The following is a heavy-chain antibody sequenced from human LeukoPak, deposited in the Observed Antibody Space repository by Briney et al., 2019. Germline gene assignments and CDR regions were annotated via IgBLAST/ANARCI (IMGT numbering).Heavy chain of an antibody. D-gene: IGHD3-22*01. CDR2: ISYDGNNK. J-gene: IGHJ4*02. CDR1: GFTFSSYS. V-gene: IGHV3-30*03. Sequence: QPGGSLRLSCAASGFTFSSYSMNWVRQAPGKGLEWVTVISYDGNNKYYADSVKGRFTISRDNSKNTLYLQMNSLRAEDTAVYYCARGHYYDSSGYSFEYWGQGTPVTVSS. CDR3: ARGHYYDSSGYSFEY.